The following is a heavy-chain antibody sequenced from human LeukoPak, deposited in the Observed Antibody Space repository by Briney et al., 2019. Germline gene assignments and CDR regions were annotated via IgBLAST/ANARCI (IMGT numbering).Heavy chain of an antibody. CDR3: ARGSTAMATFDY. D-gene: IGHD5-18*01. V-gene: IGHV1-8*02. Sequence: GSVKVSCKASGGTFSSYAISWVRQATGQGLEWMGWMNPNSGNTGYAQKFQGRVTMTRNTSISTAYMELSSLRSEDTAVYYCARGSTAMATFDYWGQGTLVTVSS. CDR2: MNPNSGNT. J-gene: IGHJ4*02. CDR1: GGTFSSYA.